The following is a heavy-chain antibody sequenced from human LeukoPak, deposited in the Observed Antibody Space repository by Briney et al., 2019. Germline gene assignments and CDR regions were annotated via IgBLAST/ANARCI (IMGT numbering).Heavy chain of an antibody. CDR3: ARGPSERWLQLPLDY. CDR2: IYYSGST. V-gene: IGHV4-59*01. D-gene: IGHD5-24*01. CDR1: GGSISSYY. J-gene: IGHJ4*02. Sequence: PSETLSLTCTVSGGSISSYYWSWIRQPPGKGLEWIGYIYYSGSTNYNPSLESRVTISVDTSKNQFSLKLSSVTAADTAVYYCARGPSERWLQLPLDYWGQGTLVTVSS.